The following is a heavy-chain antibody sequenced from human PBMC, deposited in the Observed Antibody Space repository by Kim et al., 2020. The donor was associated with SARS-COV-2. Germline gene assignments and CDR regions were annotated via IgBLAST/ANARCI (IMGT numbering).Heavy chain of an antibody. J-gene: IGHJ6*02. V-gene: IGHV1-2*06. D-gene: IGHD3-16*01. CDR3: ASSSPYFRDYYNYPMDV. CDR2: INPHNGVI. CDR1: GFTFTAYY. Sequence: ASVKVSCKASGFTFTAYYMNWVRQAPGQGLEWMGRINPHNGVINYAQKFQGRVTVTRDTSISTGYMELSRLTSDDTAVYYCASSSPYFRDYYNYPMDVWGQGTTVTVSS.